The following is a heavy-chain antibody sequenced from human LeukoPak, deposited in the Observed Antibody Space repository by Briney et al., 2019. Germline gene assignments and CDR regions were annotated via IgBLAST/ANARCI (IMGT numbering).Heavy chain of an antibody. V-gene: IGHV5-51*01. CDR1: GYTFTNYW. CDR3: ARRSGTYFGTTGYLYFFDY. J-gene: IGHJ4*02. CDR2: IYPGDSDP. D-gene: IGHD3-22*01. Sequence: GESLKISCKGSGYTFTNYWIGWVRQMPGRGLEWMGIIYPGDSDPRYSPSFQGQVTISADKSMTTAYLQWSSLKASGTAMYYCARRSGTYFGTTGYLYFFDYWGQGTLVTVSS.